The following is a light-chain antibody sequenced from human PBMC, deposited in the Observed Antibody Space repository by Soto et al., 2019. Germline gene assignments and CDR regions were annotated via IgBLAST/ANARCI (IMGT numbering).Light chain of an antibody. CDR3: QQYNNWPPT. Sequence: EIVMTQSPATLSVSPGERATLSCRASQSVSGSLAWYQQKPGQAPRLLIYGASTRATGIPARFSGSGSGTDFTLTISSLQSEDFAVYYCQQYNNWPPTFGQGTRLEIK. CDR2: GAS. V-gene: IGKV3-15*01. CDR1: QSVSGS. J-gene: IGKJ5*01.